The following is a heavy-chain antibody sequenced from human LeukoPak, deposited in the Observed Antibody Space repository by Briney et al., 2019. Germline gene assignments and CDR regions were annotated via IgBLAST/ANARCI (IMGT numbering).Heavy chain of an antibody. CDR1: RFTFSIYA. CDR2: ISGSGGTT. D-gene: IGHD5-24*01. Sequence: GGSLRLSCAASRFTFSIYAMSWVRQAPGNGLEWVSAISGSGGTTYYADSVKGRFSISRDNSKNTLYLQMNSLRAEDTAVYYCAKGANYSPDYWGQGTLVTVSS. CDR3: AKGANYSPDY. V-gene: IGHV3-23*01. J-gene: IGHJ4*02.